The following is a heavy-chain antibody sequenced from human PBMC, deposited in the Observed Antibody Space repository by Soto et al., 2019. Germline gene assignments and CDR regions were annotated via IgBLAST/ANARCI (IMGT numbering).Heavy chain of an antibody. V-gene: IGHV4-59*01. CDR1: GGSISSYY. CDR2: IYYSGST. Sequence: SETLSLTCTVSGGSISSYYWSWIRQPPGKGLEWIGYIYYSGSTNYNPSLKSRVTISVDTSKNQFSLKLSSVTAADTAVYYCARERELHRRAWFDPWGQGTLVTVSS. D-gene: IGHD3-10*01. CDR3: ARERELHRRAWFDP. J-gene: IGHJ5*02.